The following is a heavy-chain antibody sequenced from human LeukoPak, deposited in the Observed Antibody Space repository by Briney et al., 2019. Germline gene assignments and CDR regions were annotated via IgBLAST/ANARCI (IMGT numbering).Heavy chain of an antibody. J-gene: IGHJ4*02. CDR2: IIPILGIA. CDR3: ARESSSLHYFDY. D-gene: IGHD6-13*01. CDR1: GGTFSSYT. Sequence: SVKVSCKASGGTFSSYTISWVRQAPGQGLEWMGRIIPILGIANYAQKFQGRVTIAADKSTGTAYMELSSLRSEDTAVYYCARESSSLHYFDYWGQGTLVTVSS. V-gene: IGHV1-69*04.